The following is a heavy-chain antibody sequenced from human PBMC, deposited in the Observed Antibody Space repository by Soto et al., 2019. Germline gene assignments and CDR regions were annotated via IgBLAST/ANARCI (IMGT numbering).Heavy chain of an antibody. D-gene: IGHD2-15*01. CDR2: INPNSGGT. CDR3: ARGKFVVGGASTV. Sequence: ASVKVSCKASGYTFTGYYMHWVRQAPGQGLEWMGWINPNSGGTNYAQKFQGRVTMTRDTSISTAYMELSRLRSDDTAVYYCARGKFVVGGASTVWGQGTLVTVSS. V-gene: IGHV1-2*02. J-gene: IGHJ4*02. CDR1: GYTFTGYY.